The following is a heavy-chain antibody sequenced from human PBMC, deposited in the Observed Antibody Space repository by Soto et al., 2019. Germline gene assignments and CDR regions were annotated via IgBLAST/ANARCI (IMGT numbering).Heavy chain of an antibody. J-gene: IGHJ4*02. CDR3: ARDGLDHDRGWYEY. D-gene: IGHD6-19*01. V-gene: IGHV1-3*05. CDR1: GYIFSSYA. Sequence: QVQLVQAGAEERKPGASVRVSCKASGYIFSSYAIHWVRQAPGQRLEWMGWIIGGNGKTRYSQKFQGRVIFNRDTSASTDYIDLSSLTSEDTAIYYCARDGLDHDRGWYEYWCQGNLVTVSS. CDR2: IIGGNGKT.